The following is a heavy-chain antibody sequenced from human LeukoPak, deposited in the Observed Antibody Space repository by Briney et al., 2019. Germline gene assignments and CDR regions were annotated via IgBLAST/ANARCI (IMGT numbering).Heavy chain of an antibody. D-gene: IGHD2-2*01. CDR3: AREEEDPAPWPFDI. CDR2: ISWNSGSI. V-gene: IGHV3-9*01. CDR1: GFTFDDYA. J-gene: IGHJ3*02. Sequence: GGSLRLSCAASGFTFDDYAMHWVRQAPGKGLEWVSGISWNSGSIGYADSVKGRFTISRDNAKNSLYLQMNSLRAEDTAVYYCAREEEDPAPWPFDIWGQGTMVTVSS.